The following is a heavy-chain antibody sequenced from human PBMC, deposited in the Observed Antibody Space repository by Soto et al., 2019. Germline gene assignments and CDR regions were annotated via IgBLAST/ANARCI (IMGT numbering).Heavy chain of an antibody. Sequence: GASVKVSCKASGYTFTSYDINWVRQATGQGLEWMGWMNPNSGNTGYAQKFQGRVTMTRNTSISTAYMELSSLRSEDTAVYYCARVGGDIVVVPAAMPANWFDPWGQGTLVTVSS. V-gene: IGHV1-8*01. CDR2: MNPNSGNT. CDR3: ARVGGDIVVVPAAMPANWFDP. D-gene: IGHD2-2*01. J-gene: IGHJ5*02. CDR1: GYTFTSYD.